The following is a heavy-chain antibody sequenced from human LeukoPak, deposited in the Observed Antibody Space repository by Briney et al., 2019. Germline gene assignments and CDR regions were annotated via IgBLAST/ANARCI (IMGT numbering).Heavy chain of an antibody. CDR3: AIVPLATTGSKAFDY. D-gene: IGHD1-1*01. J-gene: IGHJ4*02. CDR1: GYSFTSYW. Sequence: RGESLKISCKGSGYSFTSYWIAWVRQMPGKGLEWMGIIYPGDSDTRYSPSFQGQVTISADRSISTAYLQWSSLKASDTAMYYCAIVPLATTGSKAFDYWGQGTLVTVSS. V-gene: IGHV5-51*01. CDR2: IYPGDSDT.